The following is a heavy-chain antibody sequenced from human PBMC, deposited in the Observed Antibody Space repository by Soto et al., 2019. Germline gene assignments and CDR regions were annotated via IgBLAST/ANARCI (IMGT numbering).Heavy chain of an antibody. J-gene: IGHJ6*02. CDR3: VKDIGYYYDSSGYPYGMDV. CDR2: ISWNSDNI. V-gene: IGHV3-9*01. Sequence: GGSLRLSCAASGFTFDDCAMHWVRQAPGKGLEWVSGISWNSDNIGYADSVKGRFTISRDDAKNSLYLQMNSLRAEDTAFYYCVKDIGYYYDSSGYPYGMDVWGQGTTVTDSS. D-gene: IGHD3-22*01. CDR1: GFTFDDCA.